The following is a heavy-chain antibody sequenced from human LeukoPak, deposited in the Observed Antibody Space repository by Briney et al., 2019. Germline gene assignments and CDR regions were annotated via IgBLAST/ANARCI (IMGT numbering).Heavy chain of an antibody. CDR2: TYYGSKWYN. Sequence: ASQTLSLTCALSGDSVSSNSAAWNWIRQPPSRGLEWLGRTYYGSKWYNDYAMSLKSRITINPDTSKNQFSLQLNSVTPEDTAVYYCARGTGYYFDYWGQGTLVTVSS. D-gene: IGHD1-14*01. J-gene: IGHJ4*02. CDR3: ARGTGYYFDY. CDR1: GDSVSSNSAA. V-gene: IGHV6-1*01.